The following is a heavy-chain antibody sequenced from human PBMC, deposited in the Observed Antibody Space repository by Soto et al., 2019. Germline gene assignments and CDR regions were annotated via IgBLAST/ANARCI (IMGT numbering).Heavy chain of an antibody. D-gene: IGHD5-18*01. CDR3: ARGSYPWIQLWANNWFDP. CDR2: IAVGSGNT. Sequence: ASVKVSCKTSGITFINSAVQWVRQARGQRPEWIGWIAVGSGNTNYAQKFQGRVTITRDMSTTTAYMELSSLRSEDTALYYCARGSYPWIQLWANNWFDPWGQGTLVTVSS. V-gene: IGHV1-58*01. CDR1: GITFINSA. J-gene: IGHJ5*02.